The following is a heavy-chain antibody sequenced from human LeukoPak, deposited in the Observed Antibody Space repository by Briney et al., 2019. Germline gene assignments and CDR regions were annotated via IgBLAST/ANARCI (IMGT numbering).Heavy chain of an antibody. V-gene: IGHV3-21*01. CDR1: GFTFNLYT. D-gene: IGHD3-22*01. J-gene: IGHJ1*01. CDR3: ARSYYDNSGYYRH. CDR2: ITRSASPM. Sequence: GGSLRLSCVTSGFTFNLYTMNWVRQAPGKGLEWVSSITRSASPMYYADSVKGRFTISRDNARNSLYLQMNTLRDEDTAVYYCARSYYDNSGYYRHWGQGTLVSVSS.